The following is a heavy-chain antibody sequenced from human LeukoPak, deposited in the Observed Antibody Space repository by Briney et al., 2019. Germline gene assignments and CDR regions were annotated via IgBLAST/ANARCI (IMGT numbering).Heavy chain of an antibody. D-gene: IGHD5-12*01. CDR2: IKQDGSEK. CDR1: GFTFSSYW. J-gene: IGHJ4*02. V-gene: IGHV3-7*01. Sequence: PGGSLRLSCAASGFTFSSYWMSWVRQAPGKGLEWVANIKQDGSEKYYVDSVKGRFTIPRDNAKNSLYLQMNSLRAEDTAVYYCARGGYSGYDLSFDYWGQGTLVTVSS. CDR3: ARGGYSGYDLSFDY.